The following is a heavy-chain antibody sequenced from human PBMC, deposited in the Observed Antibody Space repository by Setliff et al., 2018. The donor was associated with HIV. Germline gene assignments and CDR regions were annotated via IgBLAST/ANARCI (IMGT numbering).Heavy chain of an antibody. J-gene: IGHJ4*02. V-gene: IGHV1-46*01. D-gene: IGHD2-2*01. CDR3: ARRAYCSSTTCFDN. CDR1: RGTFFTYA. Sequence: ASVKVSCKPSRGTFFTYAFTWVRQAPGQGLEWMGLIGPSGSSTNYAQNFQGRFTISRDTSKNTLYLQMNSLRAEDTAVYYCARRAYCSSTTCFDNWGQGTLVTVSS. CDR2: IGPSGSST.